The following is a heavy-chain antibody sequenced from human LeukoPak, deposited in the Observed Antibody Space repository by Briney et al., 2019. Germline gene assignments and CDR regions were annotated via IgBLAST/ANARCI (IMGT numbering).Heavy chain of an antibody. CDR2: INPNSGGT. CDR3: AGRVGIVGANDAFDI. V-gene: IGHV1-2*02. Sequence: ASVKVSCKASGYTFTSYGISWVRQAPGQGLEWMGWINPNSGGTNYAQKFQGRVTMTRDTSISTAYMELSRLRSDDTAVYYCAGRVGIVGANDAFDIWGQGTMVTVST. CDR1: GYTFTSYG. J-gene: IGHJ3*02. D-gene: IGHD1-26*01.